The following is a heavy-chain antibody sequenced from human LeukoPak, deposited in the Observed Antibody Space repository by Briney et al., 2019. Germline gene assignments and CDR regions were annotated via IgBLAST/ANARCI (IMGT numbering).Heavy chain of an antibody. CDR1: GFTFSSYW. CDR3: ARGVYYCDY. Sequence: KPGGSLRLSCAASGFTFSSYWMTWVRQAPGKGLEWVANMNQDGSEKYYVDSVKGRFTISRDNAKDSLYLQMNSLRAEDTAVYYCARGVYYCDYWGQGTLVTVSS. J-gene: IGHJ4*02. D-gene: IGHD2-8*01. V-gene: IGHV3-7*04. CDR2: MNQDGSEK.